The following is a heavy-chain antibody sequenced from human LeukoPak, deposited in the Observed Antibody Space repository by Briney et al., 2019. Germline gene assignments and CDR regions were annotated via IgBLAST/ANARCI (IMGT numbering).Heavy chain of an antibody. D-gene: IGHD2-21*02. CDR3: AKVNYCGGDCRYFDY. Sequence: GGSLRLSCAASGFTFSSYAMSWVRQAPGKGLEWASAISGTGISTYYADSVKGRFTISRDNSKNTLYLQMNSLRAEDTAIYYCAKVNYCGGDCRYFDYWGQGTLVTVSS. V-gene: IGHV3-23*01. CDR1: GFTFSSYA. CDR2: ISGTGIST. J-gene: IGHJ4*02.